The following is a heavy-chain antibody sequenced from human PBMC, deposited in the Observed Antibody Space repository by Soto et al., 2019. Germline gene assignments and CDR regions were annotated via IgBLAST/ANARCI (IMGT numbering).Heavy chain of an antibody. V-gene: IGHV4-4*07. CDR3: ARDFYGSTTSAYYYYGMDV. CDR2: IYASGST. J-gene: IGHJ6*02. D-gene: IGHD2-2*01. Sequence: SETLSLTCTVSGGSISSYYWSWIRQPAGKGLELIGRIYASGSTNYNPSLKSRVSMSVDTSRNQFSLELTSVTAADTAVYYCARDFYGSTTSAYYYYGMDVWGQGTTVTVSS. CDR1: GGSISSYY.